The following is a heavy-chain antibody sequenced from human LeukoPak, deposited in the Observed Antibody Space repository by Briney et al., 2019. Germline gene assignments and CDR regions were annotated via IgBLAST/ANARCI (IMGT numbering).Heavy chain of an antibody. CDR2: ISNYNGNT. CDR3: ARDYNARLGDF. CDR1: GYTFSSYG. V-gene: IGHV1-18*01. J-gene: IGHJ3*01. Sequence: VASVKVSCKASGYTFSSYGISWVRQAPGQGLEGMGWISNYNGNTNYAQKLQGRVTMTTDTYTSTVYMELRSLKSDDTAVYYCARDYNARLGDFWGQGTMVTVSS. D-gene: IGHD1-1*01.